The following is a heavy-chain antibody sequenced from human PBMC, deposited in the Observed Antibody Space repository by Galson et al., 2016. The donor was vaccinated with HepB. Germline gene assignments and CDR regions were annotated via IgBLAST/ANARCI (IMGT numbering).Heavy chain of an antibody. Sequence: SLRLSCAASGFTFDVHWMHWVRQAPGRGLVWVSRVNSDEKITNYADSVKGRFTISRDNAISTLYLQMNSLRAEDTAVYYCARDKGSGTYYNPGLDYYGMDVWGQGTTVTVSS. V-gene: IGHV3-74*01. CDR3: ARDKGSGTYYNPGLDYYGMDV. J-gene: IGHJ6*02. CDR1: GFTFDVHW. CDR2: VNSDEKIT. D-gene: IGHD3-10*01.